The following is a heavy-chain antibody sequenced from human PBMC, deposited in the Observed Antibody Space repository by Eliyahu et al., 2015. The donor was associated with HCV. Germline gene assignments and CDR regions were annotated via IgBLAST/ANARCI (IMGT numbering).Heavy chain of an antibody. CDR1: GFSLSTSGMC. CDR2: IDWDDGK. J-gene: IGHJ4*02. V-gene: IGHV2-70*01. CDR3: ARIPRYSSGWYEGFDY. Sequence: QVTLRESGPALVKPTQTLTLTCTFSGFSLSTSGMCLSWIRQSPGKALEWLALIDWDDGKYYSTSLKTRLTISKDTSKNQVVLTMTNMDPVDTATYYCARIPRYSSGWYEGFDYWGQGTLVTVSS. D-gene: IGHD6-13*01.